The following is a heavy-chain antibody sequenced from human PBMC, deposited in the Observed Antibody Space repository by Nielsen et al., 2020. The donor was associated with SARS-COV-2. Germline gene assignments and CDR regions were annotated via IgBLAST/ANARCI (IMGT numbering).Heavy chain of an antibody. J-gene: IGHJ4*02. CDR2: IDWDDDT. CDR1: GFSLRTSEMC. V-gene: IGHV2-70*11. Sequence: SGPTLMQPTATLTLTCTFSGFSLRTSEMCVSWVRQPPGKALEWLARIDWDDDTYYSTSLKTRLTISKDTSKNQVVLTLTNIDPVDTATYYCARGRRWADYWGQGILVTVSS. CDR3: ARGRRWADY. D-gene: IGHD5/OR15-5a*01.